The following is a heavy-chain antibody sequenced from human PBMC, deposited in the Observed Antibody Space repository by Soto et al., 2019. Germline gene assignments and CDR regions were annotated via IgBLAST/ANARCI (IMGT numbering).Heavy chain of an antibody. CDR1: GFTFSNYG. D-gene: IGHD4-17*01. J-gene: IGHJ4*02. Sequence: QVQLVESGGGVVQPGRSLRLSCAASGFTFSNYGMPWVRQATGKGLEWVAVIAYHGSDEYYADAVKGRFTISRDNTKNTLYLKMGSRSAEATAVYYCAKDHLTTTVTAVGDWGQGTLVTVSS. V-gene: IGHV3-30*18. CDR3: AKDHLTTTVTAVGD. CDR2: IAYHGSDE.